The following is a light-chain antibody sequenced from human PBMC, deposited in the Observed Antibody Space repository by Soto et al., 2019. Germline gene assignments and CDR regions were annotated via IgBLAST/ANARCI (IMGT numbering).Light chain of an antibody. J-gene: IGLJ1*01. CDR3: ASFTSISNYV. V-gene: IGLV2-14*01. CDR1: NSDVGGYNY. Sequence: QSVLTQPASVSGSPGQSITISCTGTNSDVGGYNYVSWYQQHPGKAPKLIIYDVTHRPSGVSERFSGSKSGFTASLTISGLQPEDESHYYCASFTSISNYVFGPGTRSPS. CDR2: DVT.